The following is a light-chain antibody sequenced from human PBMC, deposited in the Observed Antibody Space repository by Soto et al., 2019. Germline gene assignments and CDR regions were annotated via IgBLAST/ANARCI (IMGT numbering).Light chain of an antibody. V-gene: IGLV2-23*02. CDR1: SSDVGSYNL. CDR3: CSYAGSSTFPWV. Sequence: QSALTQPASVSGSPGQSITISCTGTSSDVGSYNLVSWYQQHPDKAPKLMIYEVSKRPSGVSNRFSGSKSGNTASLTISGLQAEDEADYYCCSYAGSSTFPWVFGAGTKLTVL. J-gene: IGLJ3*02. CDR2: EVS.